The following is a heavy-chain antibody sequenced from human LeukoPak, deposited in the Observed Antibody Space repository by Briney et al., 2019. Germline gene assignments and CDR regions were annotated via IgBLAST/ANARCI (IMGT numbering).Heavy chain of an antibody. CDR1: RFTVSSDY. Sequence: LGGSLRLSCAASRFTVSSDYMSWVRQAPGKGLEWVSVIYRAGSTHYADSVKGRFTISRDNSKNTLDLQMNSLRAEDTAVYYCARMGLWFGELLGRRDYWGQGTLVTVSS. CDR2: IYRAGST. V-gene: IGHV3-66*01. J-gene: IGHJ4*02. D-gene: IGHD3-10*01. CDR3: ARMGLWFGELLGRRDY.